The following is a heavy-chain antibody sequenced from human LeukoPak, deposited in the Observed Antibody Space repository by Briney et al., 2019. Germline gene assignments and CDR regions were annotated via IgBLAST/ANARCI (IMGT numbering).Heavy chain of an antibody. J-gene: IGHJ4*02. CDR2: INHSGST. CDR3: ARGEWLLSFDY. D-gene: IGHD3-3*01. V-gene: IGHV4-34*01. CDR1: GGSFSGYY. Sequence: SETLSLTCAVYGGSFSGYYWSWIRQPPGKGLEWIGEINHSGSTNYNPSLKSRVTISVDTSKNQFSLKLSSVTAADTAVYYCARGEWLLSFDYWGQGTLVTVSS.